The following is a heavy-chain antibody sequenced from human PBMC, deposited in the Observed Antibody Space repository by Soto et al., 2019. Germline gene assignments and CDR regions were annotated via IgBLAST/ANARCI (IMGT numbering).Heavy chain of an antibody. D-gene: IGHD3-10*01. CDR3: ATNIGPRGRFDY. V-gene: IGHV4-31*03. CDR1: GGSISSGGYY. CDR2: IYYSGST. Sequence: TLSLTCTVSGGSISSGGYYWSWIRQHPGKGLEWIGYIYYSGSTYYNPSLKSRVTISVDTSKNQFSLKLSSVTAADTAVYYCATNIGPRGRFDYWGQGTLVTVSS. J-gene: IGHJ4*02.